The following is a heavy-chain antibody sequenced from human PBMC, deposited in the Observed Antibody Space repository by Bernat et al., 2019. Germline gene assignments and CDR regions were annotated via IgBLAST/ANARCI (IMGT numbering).Heavy chain of an antibody. CDR3: ATHEDLLVLDY. J-gene: IGHJ4*02. D-gene: IGHD2-15*01. V-gene: IGHV3-30*03. Sequence: QVQLVESGGGVVQPGRSLRLSCAASGFTFSSYGMHWVRQAPGKGLEWVAVISYDGSNKYYADSVKGRFTISRDNSKNTLYLQMNSLRAEDTAVYYCATHEDLLVLDYWGQGTLVTVSS. CDR2: ISYDGSNK. CDR1: GFTFSSYG.